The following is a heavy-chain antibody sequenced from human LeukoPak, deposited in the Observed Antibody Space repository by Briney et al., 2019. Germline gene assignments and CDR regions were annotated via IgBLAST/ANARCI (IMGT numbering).Heavy chain of an antibody. D-gene: IGHD3-16*01. V-gene: IGHV1-46*01. CDR3: ARVGSPTWGKLSYYMDV. CDR1: GYTFTSYY. CDR2: INPSGGST. Sequence: ASVKVSCKASGYTFTSYYMHWVRQAPGQGLEWMGIINPSGGSTSYAQKFQGRVTMTRDMSTSTVYMELSSLRSEDTAVYYCARVGSPTWGKLSYYMDVWGKGSTVTVSS. J-gene: IGHJ6*03.